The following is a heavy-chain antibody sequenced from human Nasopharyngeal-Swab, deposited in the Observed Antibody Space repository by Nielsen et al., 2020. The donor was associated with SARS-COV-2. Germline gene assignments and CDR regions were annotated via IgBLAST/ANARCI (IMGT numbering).Heavy chain of an antibody. V-gene: IGHV1-69*01. Sequence: WVRQAPGQGLEWMEGIIPIFGTANYAQKFQGRVTITADESTSTAYMELSSLRSEDTAVYYCARWGIVATGSYYYYGMDVWGQGTTVPSP. J-gene: IGHJ6*02. CDR3: ARWGIVATGSYYYYGMDV. CDR2: IIPIFGTA. D-gene: IGHD5-12*01.